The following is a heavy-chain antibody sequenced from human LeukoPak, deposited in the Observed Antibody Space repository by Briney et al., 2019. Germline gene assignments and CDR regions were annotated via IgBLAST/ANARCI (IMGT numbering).Heavy chain of an antibody. Sequence: SETLSLTCAVYGGSFSGYYWSWIRQPPGKGLEWIGEINHSGSTNYNPSLKSRVTISVDTSKKQFSLKLSSVTAADTAVYYCARVTPPTIAARPGWFDHWGQGTLVTVSS. CDR2: INHSGST. J-gene: IGHJ5*02. CDR3: ARVTPPTIAARPGWFDH. D-gene: IGHD6-6*01. V-gene: IGHV4-34*01. CDR1: GGSFSGYY.